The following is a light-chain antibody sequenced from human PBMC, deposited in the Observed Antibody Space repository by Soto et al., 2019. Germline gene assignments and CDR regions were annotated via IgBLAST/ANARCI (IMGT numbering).Light chain of an antibody. Sequence: EIVMTQSPATLSVSPGERATLSCRASQSVSNNLAWFQHKAGQAPRLLIYGASTRATAIPARFSGSGSGTEFTLTISSLHSEDFAVYYCHQYNNWPRTFGQGTKVESK. CDR2: GAS. CDR1: QSVSNN. CDR3: HQYNNWPRT. J-gene: IGKJ1*01. V-gene: IGKV3-15*01.